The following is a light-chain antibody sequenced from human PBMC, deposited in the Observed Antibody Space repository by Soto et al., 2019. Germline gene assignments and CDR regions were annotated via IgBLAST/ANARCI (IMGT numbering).Light chain of an antibody. CDR3: QQRSNWPPVT. CDR2: DAS. Sequence: EIVLTQSPATLSLSPGERATLSCRASQSVSSYLAWYQQKPGQAPRLLIYDASNRATGIPARFSGSGSGTDFTLNIISLEPEDFAIYYCQQRSNWPPVTFGGGTKVEIK. V-gene: IGKV3-11*01. CDR1: QSVSSY. J-gene: IGKJ4*01.